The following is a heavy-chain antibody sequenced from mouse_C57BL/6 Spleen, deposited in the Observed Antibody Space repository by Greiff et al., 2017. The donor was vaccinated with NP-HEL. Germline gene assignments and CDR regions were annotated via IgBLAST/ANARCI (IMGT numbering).Heavy chain of an antibody. CDR1: GYSITSGYY. CDR3: ARVGNYEGYFEV. D-gene: IGHD2-1*01. V-gene: IGHV3-6*01. CDR2: ISYDGSN. Sequence: EVKLQESGPGLVKPSQSLSLTCSVTGYSITSGYYWNWIRQFPGNKLEWMGYISYDGSNNYNPSLKNRISITRDTSKNQFFLKLNSVTTEDTATYFCARVGNYEGYFEVCGTGTTVTVSS. J-gene: IGHJ1*03.